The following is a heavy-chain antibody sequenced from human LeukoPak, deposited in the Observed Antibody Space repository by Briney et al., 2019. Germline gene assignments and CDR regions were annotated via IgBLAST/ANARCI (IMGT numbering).Heavy chain of an antibody. CDR2: IYYSGST. CDR3: ARDASKYSYYMDV. Sequence: SETLSLTCTVSGGSISSYYWSWIRQPPGKGLEWIGYIYYSGSTNYNPPLKSRVTISVDTSKNQFSLKLSSVTAADTAVYYCARDASKYSYYMDVWGKGTTVTVSS. CDR1: GGSISSYY. J-gene: IGHJ6*03. V-gene: IGHV4-59*01.